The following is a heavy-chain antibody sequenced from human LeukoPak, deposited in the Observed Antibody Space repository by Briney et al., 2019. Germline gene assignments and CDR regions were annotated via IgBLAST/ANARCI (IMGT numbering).Heavy chain of an antibody. Sequence: GGSLRLSCTASGFTVSSNYMSWVRQAPGKGLEWVSVINSGGSTYYADSVKGRFTISRDNSKNTLCLQMNSLRAEDTAVFYCARLGSGWSLDYWGQGALVTVPS. CDR2: INSGGST. D-gene: IGHD6-19*01. CDR3: ARLGSGWSLDY. CDR1: GFTVSSNY. J-gene: IGHJ4*02. V-gene: IGHV3-66*04.